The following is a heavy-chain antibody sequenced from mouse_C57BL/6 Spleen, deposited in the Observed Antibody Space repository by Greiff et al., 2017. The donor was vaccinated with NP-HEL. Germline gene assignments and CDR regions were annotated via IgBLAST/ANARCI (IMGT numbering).Heavy chain of an antibody. CDR1: GFTFSSYA. V-gene: IGHV5-4*01. J-gene: IGHJ4*01. CDR2: ISDGGSYT. CDR3: ARDEYDGSY. D-gene: IGHD1-2*01. Sequence: EVHLVESGGGLVKPGGSLKLSCAASGFTFSSYAMSWVRQTPEKRLEWVATISDGGSYTYYPDNVKGRFTISRDNAKNNLYLQMSHLKSEDTAMYYCARDEYDGSYWGQGTSVTVSS.